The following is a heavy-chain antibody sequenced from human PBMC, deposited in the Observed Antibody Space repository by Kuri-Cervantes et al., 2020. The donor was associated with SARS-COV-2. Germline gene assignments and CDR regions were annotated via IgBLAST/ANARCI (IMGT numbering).Heavy chain of an antibody. V-gene: IGHV1-2*04. Sequence: SVQDSCKASGYTFTGYYMHWVRQAPGQGLEWMGWINPNSGGTNYAQKFQGWVTMTRDTSISTAYMELSRLRSDDTAVYYCARDLIRGYSYGFFGMDVWGQGTTVTVSS. CDR2: INPNSGGT. CDR3: ARDLIRGYSYGFFGMDV. J-gene: IGHJ6*02. CDR1: GYTFTGYY. D-gene: IGHD5-18*01.